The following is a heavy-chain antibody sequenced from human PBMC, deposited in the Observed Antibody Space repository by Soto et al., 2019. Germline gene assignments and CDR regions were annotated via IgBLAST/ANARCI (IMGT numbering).Heavy chain of an antibody. D-gene: IGHD3-10*01. CDR3: ARGRLWSFAF. CDR1: GFSFRIYS. V-gene: IGHV3-48*02. J-gene: IGHJ4*02. CDR2: ISSDSGTI. Sequence: GGSLRLCCVVSGFSFRIYSMNWVRQAPGKGLEWISYISSDSGTIYYANSLKGRFTISRDNGQNSLYLQMNSLTDEDTAVYYCARGRLWSFAFWGQGTLVTVSS.